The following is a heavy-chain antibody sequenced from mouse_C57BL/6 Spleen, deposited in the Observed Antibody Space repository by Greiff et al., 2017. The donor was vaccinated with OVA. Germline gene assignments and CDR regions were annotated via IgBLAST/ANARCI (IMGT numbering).Heavy chain of an antibody. D-gene: IGHD1-1*01. CDR2: ISSGSSTI. CDR1: GFTFSDYG. Sequence: EVKLVESGGGLVKPGGSLKLSCAASGFTFSDYGMHWVRQAPEKGLEWVAYISSGSSTIYYADTVKGRFTISRDNAKNTLFLQMTSLRSEDTAMYYCARGGAVVVHYAMDYWGQGTSVTVSS. V-gene: IGHV5-17*01. CDR3: ARGGAVVVHYAMDY. J-gene: IGHJ4*01.